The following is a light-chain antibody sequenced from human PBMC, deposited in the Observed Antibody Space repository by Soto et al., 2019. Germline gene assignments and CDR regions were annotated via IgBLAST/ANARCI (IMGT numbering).Light chain of an antibody. Sequence: EMVMTQSPDTMSVSPGDRATLSCRASQSVGSNLAWSQQKPGQAPRLLIYAASTRSTGIPAMFMGRGSGTECTRTISSMQSEDFAVYYCQQYNNWSFGQGTRLEIK. CDR1: QSVGSN. CDR3: QQYNNWS. CDR2: AAS. V-gene: IGKV3-15*01. J-gene: IGKJ5*01.